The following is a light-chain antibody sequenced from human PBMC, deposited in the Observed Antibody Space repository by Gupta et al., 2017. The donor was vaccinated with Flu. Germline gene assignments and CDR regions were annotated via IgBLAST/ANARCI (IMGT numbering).Light chain of an antibody. CDR2: GAS. V-gene: IGKV3-15*01. CDR3: QQYNNWPPGT. CDR1: QSVSSN. J-gene: IGKJ2*01. Sequence: EIVMTQSPATLSVSPGERATLSCRASQSVSSNLAWYQQKPGQAPRLLIYGASTRDTGIPARFSGSGYGKEFTLTISSRQSEDFAVYYCQQYNNWPPGTFGQGTKLEIK.